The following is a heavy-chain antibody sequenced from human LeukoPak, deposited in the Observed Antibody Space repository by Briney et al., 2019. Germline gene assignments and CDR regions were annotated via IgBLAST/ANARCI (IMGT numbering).Heavy chain of an antibody. CDR1: GFTFSIYW. D-gene: IGHD2-21*02. CDR2: ITSSSSTI. V-gene: IGHV3-48*01. J-gene: IGHJ4*02. Sequence: GGSLRLSCAVSGFTFSIYWMTWVCQAPGKGLEWVSYITSSSSTIYYADSVKGRFTISRDNAKNSLYLQMSSLRAEDTAVYYCARDTESTALDYWGQGTLVTVSS. CDR3: ARDTESTALDY.